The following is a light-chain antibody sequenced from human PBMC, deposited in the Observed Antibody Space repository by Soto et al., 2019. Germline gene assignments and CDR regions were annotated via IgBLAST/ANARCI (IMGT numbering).Light chain of an antibody. CDR1: QGISDA. CDR3: QQFNNYPPT. V-gene: IGKV1D-13*01. J-gene: IGKJ4*01. Sequence: IQMTQCPSSLSASVEDRVSITCRASQGISDAIAWYQQKPGKPPKLVISDASSLAGGVPSRFSGSGSGTDFTLTVSRLQPEDFATYSCQQFNNYPPTFGGGTKVDIK. CDR2: DAS.